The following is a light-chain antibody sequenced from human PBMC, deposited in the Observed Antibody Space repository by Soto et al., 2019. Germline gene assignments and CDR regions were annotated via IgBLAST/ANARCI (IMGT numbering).Light chain of an antibody. V-gene: IGKV3-11*01. CDR1: QSVNSY. CDR3: QQRTSWPIT. Sequence: EIVLTQSPATLSLSPGERATLSCRASQSVNSYLAWYHQKPGQAPRLLIYDASNRATGIPARFSGSGSGTDFTLTINSLEPEDFAVYYCQQRTSWPITFGQGTRLEIK. J-gene: IGKJ5*01. CDR2: DAS.